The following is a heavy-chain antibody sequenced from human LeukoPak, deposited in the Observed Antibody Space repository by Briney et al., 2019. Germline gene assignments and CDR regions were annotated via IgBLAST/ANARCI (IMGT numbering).Heavy chain of an antibody. J-gene: IGHJ4*02. D-gene: IGHD1-26*01. Sequence: GGPLRLSCAASGFTFSSYWMHWVRQAPGKGLVWVSRINSDGSSTSYADSMKGRFTISRDNAKNTLYLQMNSLRAEDTAVYYCARMGATSHSFDYWGQGTLVTVSS. CDR2: INSDGSST. CDR1: GFTFSSYW. CDR3: ARMGATSHSFDY. V-gene: IGHV3-74*01.